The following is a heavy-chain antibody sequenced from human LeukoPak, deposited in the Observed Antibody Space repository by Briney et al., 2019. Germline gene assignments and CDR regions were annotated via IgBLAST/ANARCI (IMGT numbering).Heavy chain of an antibody. CDR2: NNYRGSN. V-gene: IGHV4-34*01. CDR1: GGPFSGYY. J-gene: IGHJ4*02. Sequence: SETLSLTCAVYGGPFSGYYWSWIRQPPGKGLEWIGQNNYRGSNNYHPSLKSRVTISVNTSQNQFSLKLRSVTAADTAVYYCARGMLQFGQGEWGQGTLVTVSS. D-gene: IGHD5-24*01. CDR3: ARGMLQFGQGE.